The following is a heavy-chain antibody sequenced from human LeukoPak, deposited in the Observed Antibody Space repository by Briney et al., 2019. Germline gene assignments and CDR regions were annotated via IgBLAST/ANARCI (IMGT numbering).Heavy chain of an antibody. V-gene: IGHV4-34*01. D-gene: IGHD2-15*01. J-gene: IGHJ4*02. CDR2: INHSGST. CDR1: GGSFSGYY. CDR3: ARGQCSGGSCYFGY. Sequence: PSETLPLTCAVYGGSFSGYYWSWIRQPPGKGLEWIGEINHSGSTNYNPSLKSRVTISVDTSKNQFSLKLSSVTAADTAVYYCARGQCSGGSCYFGYWGQGTLVTVSS.